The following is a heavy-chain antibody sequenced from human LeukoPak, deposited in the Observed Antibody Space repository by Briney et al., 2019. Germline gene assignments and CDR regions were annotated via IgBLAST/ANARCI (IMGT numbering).Heavy chain of an antibody. Sequence: ASVTVSCKASGYSFTSYNIHWVRQAPGQGLEWMGWINPNSGGTGYAQNFQGRVTMTRDTSITTAYMELSGLRSDDTAVYYCARGSGFAGSGCSSATCYPFGYWGQGTLVTVSS. CDR1: GYSFTSYN. CDR2: INPNSGGT. D-gene: IGHD2-2*01. CDR3: ARGSGFAGSGCSSATCYPFGY. V-gene: IGHV1-2*02. J-gene: IGHJ4*02.